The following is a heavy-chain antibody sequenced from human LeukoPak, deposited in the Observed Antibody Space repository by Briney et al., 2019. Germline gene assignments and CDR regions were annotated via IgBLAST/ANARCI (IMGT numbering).Heavy chain of an antibody. CDR1: GGSISDNDYS. V-gene: IGHV4-39*01. J-gene: IGHJ4*02. Sequence: SETLSLTCNVSGGSISDNDYSWDWIRQPPGKGLEWMGCIHYSGTTYSNPSLKSRISISVDTSKNQFSLKLSSVTAADTAVYYCAGILDEWGFGKVDYWGQGILVIVSS. D-gene: IGHD1-26*01. CDR2: IHYSGTT. CDR3: AGILDEWGFGKVDY.